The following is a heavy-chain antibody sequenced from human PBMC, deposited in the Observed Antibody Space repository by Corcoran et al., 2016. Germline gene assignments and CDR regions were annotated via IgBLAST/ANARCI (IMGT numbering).Heavy chain of an antibody. CDR3: ARIKGECELTYYYYVIDV. J-gene: IGHJ6*02. V-gene: IGHV2-26*01. CDR2: IFSNDEK. Sequence: QVTLKESGPVLVKPTENLTLTCTVSGFTISNARMGVSWIRQPQGKDLEWLAHIFSNDEKSYSTSLKSRLTNSKDTSKSQVVFTMTNRDPVDTAIYYCARIKGECELTYYYYVIDVWGQGTTFTVSS. CDR1: GFTISNARMG. D-gene: IGHD1-26*01.